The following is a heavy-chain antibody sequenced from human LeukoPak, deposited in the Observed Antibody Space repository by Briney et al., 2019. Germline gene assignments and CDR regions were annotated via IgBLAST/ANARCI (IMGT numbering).Heavy chain of an antibody. J-gene: IGHJ6*03. CDR2: ISAYNGNT. D-gene: IGHD3-3*01. CDR1: GYTFTSYG. Sequence: GSSVKVSCKASGYTFTSYGISWVRQAPGQGLEWMGWISAYNGNTNYAQKLQGRVTMTTDTSTSTAYMELRSLRSDDTAVYYCARYYDFWSGYYRENYYYYYMDVWGKGTTVTLSS. V-gene: IGHV1-18*01. CDR3: ARYYDFWSGYYRENYYYYYMDV.